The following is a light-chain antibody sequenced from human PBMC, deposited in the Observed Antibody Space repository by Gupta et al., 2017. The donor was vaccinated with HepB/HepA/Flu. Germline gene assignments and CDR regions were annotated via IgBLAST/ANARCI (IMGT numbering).Light chain of an antibody. Sequence: IQMTQSPSSLSASEGDRVTITCRASQSITNFLNWYQQKPGRAPKLLIYAASNLQSGVPSRFRGSGSGTHFTLTINSLQPEDFATYYCQQRDSTPYTFGQGTKLEIK. J-gene: IGKJ2*01. V-gene: IGKV1-39*01. CDR2: AAS. CDR3: QQRDSTPYT. CDR1: QSITNF.